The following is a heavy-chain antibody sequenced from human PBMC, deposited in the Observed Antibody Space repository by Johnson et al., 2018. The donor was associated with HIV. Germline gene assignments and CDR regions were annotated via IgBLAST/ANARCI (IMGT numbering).Heavy chain of an antibody. J-gene: IGHJ3*02. CDR1: GFTFSSYW. V-gene: IGHV3-30*03. Sequence: QVQLVESGGGLVQPGGSLRLSCAASGFTFSSYWMSWVRQAPGKGLEWVAVISYDGSNKYYADSVKGRFTISRDNSKNTLYLQMNSLRAEDTAVYYCARGKKSLPDAFDIWGQGTMVTVSS. CDR3: ARGKKSLPDAFDI. CDR2: ISYDGSNK.